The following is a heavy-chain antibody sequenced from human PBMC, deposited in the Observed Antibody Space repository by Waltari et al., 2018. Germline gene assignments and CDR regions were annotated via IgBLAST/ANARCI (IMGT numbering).Heavy chain of an antibody. V-gene: IGHV4-38-2*01. CDR1: GYSISSGYY. D-gene: IGHD3-3*01. CDR3: ARHWGQEWLPFQFDY. Sequence: QVQLQESGPGLVKPSETLSLTCAVSGYSISSGYYWGWLRQPPGKGLEWIGSIYHSGSTYYNPSLKSRVTISVDTSKNQFSLKLSSVTAADTAVYYCARHWGQEWLPFQFDYWGQGTLVTVSS. J-gene: IGHJ4*02. CDR2: IYHSGST.